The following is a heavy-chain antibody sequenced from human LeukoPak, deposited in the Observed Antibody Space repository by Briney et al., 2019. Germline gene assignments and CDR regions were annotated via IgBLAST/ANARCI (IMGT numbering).Heavy chain of an antibody. Sequence: GGSLRLSFAASGFTFSSYGMHWVRQAPGKGLEWVAFIRYDGSNKYYADSVKGRFTISRDNSKNTLYLQMNSLRAEDTAVYYCAKDDSGTTGTFDYWGQGTLVTVSA. J-gene: IGHJ4*02. CDR2: IRYDGSNK. CDR3: AKDDSGTTGTFDY. V-gene: IGHV3-30*02. D-gene: IGHD1-1*01. CDR1: GFTFSSYG.